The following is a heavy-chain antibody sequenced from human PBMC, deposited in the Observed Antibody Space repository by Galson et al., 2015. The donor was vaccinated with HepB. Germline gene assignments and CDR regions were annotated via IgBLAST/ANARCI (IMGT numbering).Heavy chain of an antibody. CDR3: ARMGWLQLWFFFDY. D-gene: IGHD5-24*01. Sequence: PALVKPPQTLTLTCTVSGFSLSNARMGVSWIRQPPGKALEWLAHIFSNDEKSYSTSLKSRLTISKDTSKSQVVLTMTDMDPVDTATYYCARMGWLQLWFFFDYWGQGTLVTVSS. J-gene: IGHJ4*02. CDR2: IFSNDEK. V-gene: IGHV2-26*01. CDR1: GFSLSNARMG.